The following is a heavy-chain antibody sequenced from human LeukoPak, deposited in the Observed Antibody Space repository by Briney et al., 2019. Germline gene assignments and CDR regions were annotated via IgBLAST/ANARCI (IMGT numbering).Heavy chain of an antibody. CDR3: ARSPLMVYANDY. Sequence: PSETLSLTCTVSGGSISSYYWSWIREPPGKGLEWIGYIYYSGSTNYNPYLKSRVTISVDTSKNQFSLKLSSVTAADTAVYYCARSPLMVYANDYWGQGTLVTVSS. D-gene: IGHD2-8*01. J-gene: IGHJ4*02. CDR2: IYYSGST. V-gene: IGHV4-59*08. CDR1: GGSISSYY.